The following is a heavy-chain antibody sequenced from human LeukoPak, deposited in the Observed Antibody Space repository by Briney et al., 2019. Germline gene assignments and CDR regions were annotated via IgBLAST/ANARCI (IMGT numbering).Heavy chain of an antibody. CDR2: ISSSSSTI. V-gene: IGHV3-48*01. CDR1: GFTFSSYA. CDR3: ARDPLTTVTVTFDY. J-gene: IGHJ4*02. Sequence: GGSLRLSCAASGFTFSSYAMSWVRQAPGKGLEWVSYISSSSSTIYYADSVKGRFTISRDNAKNSLYLQMNSLRAEDTAVYYCARDPLTTVTVTFDYWGQGTLVTVSS. D-gene: IGHD4-4*01.